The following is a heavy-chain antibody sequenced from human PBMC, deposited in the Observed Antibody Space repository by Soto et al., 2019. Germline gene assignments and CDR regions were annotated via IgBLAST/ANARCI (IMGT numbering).Heavy chain of an antibody. CDR1: GFTFSSYA. CDR2: ISANGGST. V-gene: IGHV3-23*01. D-gene: IGHD6-13*01. CDR3: AKDLRRDSSSCPLDY. Sequence: GSLRLSCAASGFTFSSYAMSWVRQAPGKGLEWVSAISANGGSTYYADSVKGRFTISRDNSKNTLYLQMNSLKAEDTAVYYCAKDLRRDSSSCPLDYWGQGTLVTVSS. J-gene: IGHJ4*02.